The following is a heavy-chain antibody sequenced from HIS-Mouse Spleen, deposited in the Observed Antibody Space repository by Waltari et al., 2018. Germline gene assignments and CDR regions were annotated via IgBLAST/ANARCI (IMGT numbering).Heavy chain of an antibody. D-gene: IGHD6-6*01. CDR3: ARDTVIAARSYGMDV. CDR2: IYSGGST. CDR1: GFPFVPTY. V-gene: IGHV3-53*01. J-gene: IGHJ6*02. Sequence: EFHLVDPGGALFRLGGSWDPPGAASGFPFVPTYWAWVGRPPGKGLEWVSVIYSGGSTYYADSVKGRFTITRNNAKNTLYLQMNSLRAEDTAVYYCARDTVIAARSYGMDVWGQGTTVTVSS.